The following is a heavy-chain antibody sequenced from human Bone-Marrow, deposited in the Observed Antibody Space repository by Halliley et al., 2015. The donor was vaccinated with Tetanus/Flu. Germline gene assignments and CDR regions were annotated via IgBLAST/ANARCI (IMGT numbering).Heavy chain of an antibody. CDR2: IDYSGST. V-gene: IGHV4-59*09. D-gene: IGHD6-13*01. CDR3: ARGFGSIWYYFDY. Sequence: WIWYIDYSGSTNSHPSLKTRLTISIDTSKNQFSLKLTSVTAAGTAVYYCARGFGSIWYYFDYWGQGTLVTVSS. J-gene: IGHJ4*02.